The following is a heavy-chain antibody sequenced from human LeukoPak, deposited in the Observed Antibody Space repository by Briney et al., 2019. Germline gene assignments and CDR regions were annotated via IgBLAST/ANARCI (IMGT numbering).Heavy chain of an antibody. D-gene: IGHD3-10*01. CDR1: GGSFSGYY. CDR2: INHSGST. CDR3: ARDQGYYYGSGTVDY. J-gene: IGHJ4*02. V-gene: IGHV4-34*01. Sequence: SETLSLTCAVYGGSFSGYYWSWIRQPPGKGLEWIGEINHSGSTNYNPSLKSRVTISVDTSKNQFSLKLSSVTAADTAVYYCARDQGYYYGSGTVDYWGQGTLVTVSS.